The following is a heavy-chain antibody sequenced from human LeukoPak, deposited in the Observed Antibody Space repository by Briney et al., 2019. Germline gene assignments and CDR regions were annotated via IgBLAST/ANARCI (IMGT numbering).Heavy chain of an antibody. V-gene: IGHV4-59*08. J-gene: IGHJ3*02. CDR1: GGSINSHY. CDR2: IHYTGTT. Sequence: SETLSLTCIVSGGSINSHYWSWIRLPPGKGLEWIGDIHYTGTTKYNPSVKSRVTISIDTSKNQFSLELSSVTATDTAVYFCATNRVGTYDRPFDIWGQGTMVTVSS. CDR3: ATNRVGTYDRPFDI. D-gene: IGHD1-26*01.